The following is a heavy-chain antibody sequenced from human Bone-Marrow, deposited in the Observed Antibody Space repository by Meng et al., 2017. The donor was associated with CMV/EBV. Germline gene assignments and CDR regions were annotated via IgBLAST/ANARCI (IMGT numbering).Heavy chain of an antibody. CDR1: GFTFSSYA. V-gene: IGHV3-23*01. CDR2: ISGSGGST. J-gene: IGHJ6*02. D-gene: IGHD3-10*01. Sequence: GGSLRLSCAASGFTFSSYAMSWVRQAPGKGLEWVSAISGSGGSTYYADSVKGRFTISRDNSKNSLYLQMNSLRAEDTAVYYCARERMTYYYGSGSYPWMDVWGQGTTVTVSS. CDR3: ARERMTYYYGSGSYPWMDV.